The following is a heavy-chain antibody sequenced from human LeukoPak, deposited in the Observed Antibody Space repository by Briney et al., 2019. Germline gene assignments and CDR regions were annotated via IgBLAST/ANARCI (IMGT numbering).Heavy chain of an antibody. CDR3: AKGGGQWLVYFDY. CDR2: ISWNSGSI. J-gene: IGHJ4*02. D-gene: IGHD6-19*01. V-gene: IGHV3-9*01. CDR1: GFTFSSYW. Sequence: GGSLRLSCAASGFTFSSYWMSWVRQAPGKGLEWVSGISWNSGSIGYADSVKGRFTISRDNAKNSLYLQMNSLRAEDTALYYCAKGGGQWLVYFDYWGQGTLVTVSS.